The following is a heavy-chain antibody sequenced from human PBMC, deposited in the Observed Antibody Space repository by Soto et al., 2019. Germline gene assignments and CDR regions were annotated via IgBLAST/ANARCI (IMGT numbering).Heavy chain of an antibody. CDR1: GGSISSYY. CDR3: ARDPFLRGRYRAY. D-gene: IGHD2-2*01. CDR2: IYYSGST. Sequence: SETLSLTCTVSGGSISSYYWSWIRQPSGKALEWIGYIYYSGSTNYNPSLKSRVTISVDTSKNQFSLKLSSVTAADTAVYYCARDPFLRGRYRAYWGQGTWDTDSS. V-gene: IGHV4-59*01. J-gene: IGHJ4*02.